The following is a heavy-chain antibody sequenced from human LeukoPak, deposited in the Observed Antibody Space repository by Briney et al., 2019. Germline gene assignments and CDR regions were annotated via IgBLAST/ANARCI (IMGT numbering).Heavy chain of an antibody. D-gene: IGHD6-19*01. Sequence: SETLSLTCTVSGGSISSSSYYWGWIRQPPGKGLECVGSIYYSGSTHYNPSLKSRVTISVDTSKNQFSLKVSSVTAADTAVYYCAKVTGQWRGDWGQGTLVTVSS. J-gene: IGHJ4*02. CDR3: AKVTGQWRGD. CDR1: GGSISSSSYY. CDR2: IYYSGST. V-gene: IGHV4-39*01.